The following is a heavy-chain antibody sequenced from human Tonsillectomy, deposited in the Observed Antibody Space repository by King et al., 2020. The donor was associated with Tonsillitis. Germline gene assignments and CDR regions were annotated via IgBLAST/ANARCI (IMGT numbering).Heavy chain of an antibody. CDR3: ARLYYDSGYYIDY. CDR2: ISSSSSYI. D-gene: IGHD3-3*01. CDR1: GFTFSSYS. J-gene: IGHJ4*02. Sequence: VQLVESGGGLVKPGGSLRLSCAASGFTFSSYSMNWVRQAPGKGLEWVSSISSSSSYIYYADSVKGRFTISRDNAKNSLYLQMNNLRAEDTAVYYCARLYYDSGYYIDYWGQGTLVTVSS. V-gene: IGHV3-21*01.